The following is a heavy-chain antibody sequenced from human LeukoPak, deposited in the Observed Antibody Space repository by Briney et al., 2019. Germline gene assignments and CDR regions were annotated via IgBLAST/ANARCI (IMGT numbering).Heavy chain of an antibody. CDR1: GFTFSTYW. D-gene: IGHD3-16*02. Sequence: GGSLRLSCAASGFTFSTYWMSWVRQAPGKGLEWVANIKEDGSDKYYVDSVKGRFTISRDNAQNSLYLQMNSLRAEDTAVYYCAXXAGALPWGQGTMVTV. CDR2: IKEDGSDK. CDR3: AXXAGALP. J-gene: IGHJ3*01. V-gene: IGHV3-7*01.